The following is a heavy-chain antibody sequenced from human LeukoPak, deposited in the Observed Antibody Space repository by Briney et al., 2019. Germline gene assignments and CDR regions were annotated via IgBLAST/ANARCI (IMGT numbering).Heavy chain of an antibody. V-gene: IGHV1-18*01. J-gene: IGHJ4*02. CDR3: ARDGLYDYVWGSYLAY. CDR1: GYTFTSYG. D-gene: IGHD3-16*01. Sequence: ASVKVSCKASGYTFTSYGISWVRQTPGQGLEWMGWISAYNGNTNYAQKFQGRVTMTRDTSISTAYMELSRLRSDDTAVYYCARDGLYDYVWGSYLAYWGQGTLVTVSS. CDR2: ISAYNGNT.